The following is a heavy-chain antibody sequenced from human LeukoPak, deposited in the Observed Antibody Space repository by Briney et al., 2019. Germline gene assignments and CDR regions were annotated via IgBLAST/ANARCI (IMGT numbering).Heavy chain of an antibody. CDR3: ARENVAEDY. V-gene: IGHV3-7*01. CDR1: GSTFSSYW. Sequence: PGGSLRLSCAASGSTFSSYWMSWVRQAPGKGLEWVANIKQDGSEKYYVDSVKGRFTISRDNAKNSLYLQMNSLRAEDTAVYYCARENVAEDYWGQGTLVTVSS. D-gene: IGHD6-19*01. CDR2: IKQDGSEK. J-gene: IGHJ4*02.